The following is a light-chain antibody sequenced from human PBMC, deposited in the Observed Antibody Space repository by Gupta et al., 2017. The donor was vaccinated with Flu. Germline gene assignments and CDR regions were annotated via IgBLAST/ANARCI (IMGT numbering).Light chain of an antibody. J-gene: IGKJ1*01. CDR2: GAS. CDR1: QSVSSSY. CDR3: QQYSSSPTT. Sequence: EIVLTQSPGTLSLSLGERATLSCRASQSVSSSYLAWYQQKPGQAPRLLIYGASSRTTGIPDRFSGSGSGTDFTLTISRLEPEDFAVYYCQQYSSSPTTFGQGTKVEIK. V-gene: IGKV3-20*01.